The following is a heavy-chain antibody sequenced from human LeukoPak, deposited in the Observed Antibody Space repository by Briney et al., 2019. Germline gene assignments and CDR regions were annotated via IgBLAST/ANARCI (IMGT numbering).Heavy chain of an antibody. V-gene: IGHV3-48*03. Sequence: GGSLRLSCAASGFTFSNYEMNWVRQAPGKGLEWVSYISSSSGSTIYYAASVKGRFTISRDNAKNSLYLQMNSLRAEDTAVYYCARDSSGWYYFDYWGQGTLVTVSS. CDR1: GFTFSNYE. CDR2: ISSSSGSTI. D-gene: IGHD6-19*01. J-gene: IGHJ4*02. CDR3: ARDSSGWYYFDY.